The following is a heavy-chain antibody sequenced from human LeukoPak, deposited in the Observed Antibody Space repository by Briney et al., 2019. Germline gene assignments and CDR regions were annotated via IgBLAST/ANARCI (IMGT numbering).Heavy chain of an antibody. CDR1: GVSISSYY. CDR2: IYYSGST. V-gene: IGHV4-59*08. J-gene: IGHJ4*02. D-gene: IGHD3-16*01. CDR3: ARRPWGPLDY. Sequence: SETLSLTCTVSGVSISSYYWSWIRQPPGKGLEWIGYIYYSGSTNYNPSLKSRVTISVDTSKNQFSLKLSSVTAADTAVYYCARRPWGPLDYWGQGTLVTVSS.